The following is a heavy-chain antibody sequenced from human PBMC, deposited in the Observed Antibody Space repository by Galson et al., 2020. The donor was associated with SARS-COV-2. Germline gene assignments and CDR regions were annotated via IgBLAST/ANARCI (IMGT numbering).Heavy chain of an antibody. Sequence: GGSLRLSCAASGFTFRSYTMHWVRQAPGKGLEWLAVISYDGTKKYYADSVEGRVTISRDNSQNTVYMQMDSLNTEDTAVYYCARDGVPLYGGAGYYYSDSWGPGTLVTVSS. CDR1: GFTFRSYT. J-gene: IGHJ4*02. D-gene: IGHD2-21*01. V-gene: IGHV3-30*04. CDR3: ARDGVPLYGGAGYYYSDS. CDR2: ISYDGTKK.